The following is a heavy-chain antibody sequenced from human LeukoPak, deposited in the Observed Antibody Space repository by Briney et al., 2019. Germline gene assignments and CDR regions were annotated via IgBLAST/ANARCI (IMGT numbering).Heavy chain of an antibody. J-gene: IGHJ5*02. Sequence: GGSLRLSCSASGFTFSGYAMHWVRQAPGKGLEYVSAISSNGGITYYADSVQGRFTISRDNSKNTLYLQMNSLRAEDTAVYYCAREVVTQENWFDPWGQGTLVTVSS. CDR3: AREVVTQENWFDP. CDR2: ISSNGGIT. D-gene: IGHD4-23*01. V-gene: IGHV3-64*04. CDR1: GFTFSGYA.